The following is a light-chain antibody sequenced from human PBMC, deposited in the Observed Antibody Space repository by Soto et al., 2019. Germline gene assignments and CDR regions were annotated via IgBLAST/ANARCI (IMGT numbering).Light chain of an antibody. CDR2: DVN. V-gene: IGLV2-14*03. CDR3: TSWTTSTTMI. J-gene: IGLJ2*01. CDR1: SSDIGAYNF. Sequence: QSVLTQPASVSGSPGQSITISCTGTSSDIGAYNFVSWYQQHPGKAPKLMLYDVNIRPSGVSNRFSGSKSGNTASLTISGHQAEDEAAYYCTSWTTSTTMIFGGVTNLTVL.